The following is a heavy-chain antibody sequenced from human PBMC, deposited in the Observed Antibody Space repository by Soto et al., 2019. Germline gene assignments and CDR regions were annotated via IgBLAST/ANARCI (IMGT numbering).Heavy chain of an antibody. V-gene: IGHV3-30-3*01. CDR2: ISFDGTKK. Sequence: GGSQGLSCAASGFTFNIYALHWVRQAPGKGLEWVAVISFDGTKKYYSDSVKGRFTISRDNLKNTLYLQMNNLRVEDAALYFCAREDDYGYRYINHGLDVWGQGPTVTVSS. CDR1: GFTFNIYA. D-gene: IGHD4-17*01. CDR3: AREDDYGYRYINHGLDV. J-gene: IGHJ6*02.